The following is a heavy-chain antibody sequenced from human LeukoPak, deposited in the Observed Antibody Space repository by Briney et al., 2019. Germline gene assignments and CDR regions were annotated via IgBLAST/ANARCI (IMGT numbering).Heavy chain of an antibody. CDR3: ARDPSNSGGWHPFLDY. CDR2: ISGYNGDT. D-gene: IGHD6-19*01. CDR1: GGTFSSYA. J-gene: IGHJ4*02. V-gene: IGHV1-18*01. Sequence: ASVKVSCKASGGTFSSYAITWVRQAPRQGLEWMGWISGYNGDTHYPQKFQGRFTMTIDTPTSTAFMELRGLTSDDAAVYYCARDPSNSGGWHPFLDYWGQGTLVTVSS.